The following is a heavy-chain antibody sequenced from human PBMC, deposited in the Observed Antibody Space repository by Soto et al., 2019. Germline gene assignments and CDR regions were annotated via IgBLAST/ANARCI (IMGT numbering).Heavy chain of an antibody. V-gene: IGHV1-2*02. Sequence: QVQLVQSGAEVKKPGASVKVSCKASGYTFTGYYMNWVRQAPGQGLEWMGWINPNSGGTNYAQKFQGRVTMTRDTSSSPAYMELSRLRSDDTAVYYCARAWGLSTQNWYFDLWGRGTLVTVSS. CDR1: GYTFTGYY. CDR2: INPNSGGT. J-gene: IGHJ2*01. D-gene: IGHD3-16*02. CDR3: ARAWGLSTQNWYFDL.